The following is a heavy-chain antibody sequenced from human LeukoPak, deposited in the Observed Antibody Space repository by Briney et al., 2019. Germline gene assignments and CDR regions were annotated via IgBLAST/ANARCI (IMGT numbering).Heavy chain of an antibody. J-gene: IGHJ4*02. Sequence: GASVKVSCKASGYTFTGYYMHWVRQAPGQGLEWMGWINPNSGGTNYAQKFQGRVTMTRDTSISTAYMELSRLRSDDTAVYYCARDSNYDSSGYYWIQFRKFPSFDYWGQGTLVTVSS. CDR3: ARDSNYDSSGYYWIQFRKFPSFDY. V-gene: IGHV1-2*02. CDR2: INPNSGGT. CDR1: GYTFTGYY. D-gene: IGHD3-22*01.